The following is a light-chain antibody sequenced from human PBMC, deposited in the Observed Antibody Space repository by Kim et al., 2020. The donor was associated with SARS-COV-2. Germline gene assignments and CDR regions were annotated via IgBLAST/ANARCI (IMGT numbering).Light chain of an antibody. CDR3: CSYTSTSSRI. CDR2: DVT. Sequence: GQSITISCTGTTSDVGGYNYVSWFQLFPGKAPRLLIYDVTKRPSGVPDRFSGSKSGNTASLTISRLQADDEAEYFCCSYTSTSSRIFGEGTRLIVL. CDR1: TSDVGGYNY. V-gene: IGLV2-11*03. J-gene: IGLJ2*01.